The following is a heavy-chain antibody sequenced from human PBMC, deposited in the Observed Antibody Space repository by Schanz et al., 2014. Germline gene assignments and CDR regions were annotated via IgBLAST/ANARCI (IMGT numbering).Heavy chain of an antibody. CDR2: INAHTGNT. CDR1: GYIFGSHG. J-gene: IGHJ3*02. V-gene: IGHV1-18*01. D-gene: IGHD1-20*01. CDR3: ARVHIATYRDNSPGAFDI. Sequence: QLMQSGSEVRKPGASVKVSCKASGYIFGSHGMTWVRQAPGQGPELMGWINAHTGNTQYAQKFHGRVNMTRDTVTTTVHLELTRLRTDDTAIYYCARVHIATYRDNSPGAFDIWGQGTRVTVSS.